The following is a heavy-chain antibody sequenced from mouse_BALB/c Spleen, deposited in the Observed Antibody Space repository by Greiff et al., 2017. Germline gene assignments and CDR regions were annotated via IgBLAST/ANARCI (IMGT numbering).Heavy chain of an antibody. CDR3: AKGTGDGAY. V-gene: IGHV1-7*01. Sequence: QVQLQQSGAELAKPGASVKMSCKASGYSFTSYWMHWVKQRPGQGLEWIGYINPSTGYTEYNQKFKDKATLTADKSSSTAYMQLSSLTSEDSAVYYCAKGTGDGAYWGQGTLVTVSA. CDR1: GYSFTSYW. CDR2: INPSTGYT. J-gene: IGHJ3*01. D-gene: IGHD4-1*01.